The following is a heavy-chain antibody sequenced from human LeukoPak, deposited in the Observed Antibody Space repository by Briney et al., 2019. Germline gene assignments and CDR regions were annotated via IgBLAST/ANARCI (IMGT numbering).Heavy chain of an antibody. D-gene: IGHD3-10*01. CDR2: IIPAFGTT. CDR1: GDTFNSYA. V-gene: IGHV1-69*06. Sequence: SVKVSCNVSGDTFNSYAVAWVRQAPGQGLEWMGLIIPAFGTTHYAQRFQGRVTITSDKSTTTAYMELGSLRSEDTAVYYCAREYYGSGSYYDGYYFDFWGQGTLVTVSS. CDR3: AREYYGSGSYYDGYYFDF. J-gene: IGHJ4*02.